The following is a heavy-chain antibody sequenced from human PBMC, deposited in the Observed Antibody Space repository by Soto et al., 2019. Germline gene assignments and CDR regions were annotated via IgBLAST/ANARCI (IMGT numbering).Heavy chain of an antibody. J-gene: IGHJ5*02. CDR2: ISSSSSYI. V-gene: IGHV3-21*01. Sequence: EVQLVESGGGLVKPGGSLRLSCAASGFTFSSYSMNWVRQAPGKGLEWVSSISSSSSYIYYADSVKGRFTISRDNAKNSLYLQMNSLRAEDTAVYYCAREYSSSWYSSNWFDPWGQGTLVTVSS. CDR3: AREYSSSWYSSNWFDP. D-gene: IGHD6-13*01. CDR1: GFTFSSYS.